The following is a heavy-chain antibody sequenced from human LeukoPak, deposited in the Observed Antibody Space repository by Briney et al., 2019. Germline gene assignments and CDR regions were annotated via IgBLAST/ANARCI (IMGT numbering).Heavy chain of an antibody. J-gene: IGHJ4*02. V-gene: IGHV3-23*01. CDR3: AKTPIAVAGPDVHFDY. CDR2: ISGSGGST. Sequence: GGSLRLSCAASGFTFSSYAMSWVRQAPEKGLEWVSVISGSGGSTYYADSVKGRFTISRDNSEDTLYLQMNSLRAEDTAVYYCAKTPIAVAGPDVHFDYWGQGTLVTVSS. D-gene: IGHD6-19*01. CDR1: GFTFSSYA.